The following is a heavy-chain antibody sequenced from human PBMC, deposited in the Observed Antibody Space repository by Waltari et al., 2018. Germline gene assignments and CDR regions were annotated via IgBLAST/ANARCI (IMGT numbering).Heavy chain of an antibody. D-gene: IGHD4-17*01. Sequence: RQAPGKGLEWMGGFDPEDGETIYAQKFQGRVTMTEDTSTDTAYMELSSLRSEDTAVYYCAGTRPTVTTYYFDYWGQGTLVTVSS. CDR3: AGTRPTVTTYYFDY. V-gene: IGHV1-24*01. CDR2: FDPEDGET. J-gene: IGHJ4*02.